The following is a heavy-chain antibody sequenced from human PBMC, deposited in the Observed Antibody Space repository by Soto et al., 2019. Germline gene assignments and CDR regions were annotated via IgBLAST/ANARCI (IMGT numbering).Heavy chain of an antibody. J-gene: IGHJ3*02. Sequence: ASVKVSCKASGGTFSSYTISWVRQAPGQGLEWMGRIIPILGIANYAQKFQGRVTITADKSTSTAYMELSSLRSEDTAVYYCARYKSGSQGAFDIWGQGTMVTVSS. D-gene: IGHD1-26*01. V-gene: IGHV1-69*02. CDR3: ARYKSGSQGAFDI. CDR1: GGTFSSYT. CDR2: IIPILGIA.